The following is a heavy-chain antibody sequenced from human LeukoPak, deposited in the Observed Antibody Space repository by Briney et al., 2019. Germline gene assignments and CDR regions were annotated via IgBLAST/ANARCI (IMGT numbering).Heavy chain of an antibody. CDR3: ARSIAAHFDY. Sequence: SETLSLTCTVSGGSISSYYWSWIRQPPGKGLEWIGYIYYSGSTNYNPSLKSRVTISVDTSENQFSLKLSSVTAADTAVYYCARSIAAHFDYWGQGTLVTVSS. D-gene: IGHD6-6*01. CDR2: IYYSGST. V-gene: IGHV4-59*08. J-gene: IGHJ4*02. CDR1: GGSISSYY.